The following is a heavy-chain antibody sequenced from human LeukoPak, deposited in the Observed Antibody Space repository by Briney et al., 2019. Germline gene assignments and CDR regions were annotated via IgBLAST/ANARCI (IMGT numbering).Heavy chain of an antibody. D-gene: IGHD2-15*01. CDR3: ARIYCSGGSCYPHWFDP. V-gene: IGHV4-59*01. CDR2: IYYSGST. J-gene: IGHJ5*02. Sequence: KPSETLSLTCTVSGGSISSYYWSWIRQPPGKGLEWIGYIYYSGSTNYNPSLKSRVTISVDTSKNQFSLKLGSVTAADTAVYYCARIYCSGGSCYPHWFDPWGQGTLVTVSS. CDR1: GGSISSYY.